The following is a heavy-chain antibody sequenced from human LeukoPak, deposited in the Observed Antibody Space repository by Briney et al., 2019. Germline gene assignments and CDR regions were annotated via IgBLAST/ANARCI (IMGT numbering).Heavy chain of an antibody. CDR2: INPNSGGT. V-gene: IGHV1-2*04. CDR1: GYTFTSYG. D-gene: IGHD6-13*01. CDR3: ARVNAAAGNSLDY. Sequence: GASVTVSCKASGYTFTSYGISWVRQAPGQGLEWMGWINPNSGGTNYAQKFQGWVTMTRDTSISTAFMELSRLKSDDTAVYYCARVNAAAGNSLDYWGQGTLVTVSS. J-gene: IGHJ4*02.